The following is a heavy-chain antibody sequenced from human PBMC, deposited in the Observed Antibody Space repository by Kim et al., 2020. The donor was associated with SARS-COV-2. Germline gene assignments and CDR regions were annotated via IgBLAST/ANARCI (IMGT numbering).Heavy chain of an antibody. J-gene: IGHJ1*01. D-gene: IGHD3-10*01. CDR1: GDTFSTYA. CDR2: IIPALGTS. Sequence: ASVKVSCKASGDTFSTYAISWVRQAPGQGLEWMGGIIPALGTSKYAQKFQTRVTFTADESTSTGYMELSNLISDDTAVYYCTRGLLLVHFQYWGQGTLVTVSS. V-gene: IGHV1-69*13. CDR3: TRGLLLVHFQY.